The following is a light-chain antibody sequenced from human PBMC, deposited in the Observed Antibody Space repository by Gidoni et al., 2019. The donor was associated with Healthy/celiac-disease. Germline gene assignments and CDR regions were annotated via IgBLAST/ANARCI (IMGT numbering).Light chain of an antibody. Sequence: QSVLTQPPSASGTPGQRVTISCSGSSSNIGSNYVYWYQQIPGTAPKLLIYRNNQRPSGVPDRFSGSKSGTSASLAISGLQSEDEADYYCAAWDDSLSGLEVGGGTKLTVL. CDR2: RNN. CDR3: AAWDDSLSGLE. J-gene: IGLJ2*01. CDR1: SSNIGSNY. V-gene: IGLV1-47*01.